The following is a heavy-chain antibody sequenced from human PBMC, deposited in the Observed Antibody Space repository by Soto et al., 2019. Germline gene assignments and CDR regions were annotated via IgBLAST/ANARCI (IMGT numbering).Heavy chain of an antibody. CDR2: TYYRSKWYN. CDR1: GDSVSSNSAA. V-gene: IGHV6-1*01. J-gene: IGHJ6*02. D-gene: IGHD6-6*01. Sequence: SQTLSLTCAIFGDSVSSNSAAWNWIRQSPSRGLEWLGRTYYRSKWYNDYAVSVKSRITINPDTSKNQFSLQLNSVTPEDTAVYYCASGIAARVVPYYYYGMDVWGQGTTVTVSS. CDR3: ASGIAARVVPYYYYGMDV.